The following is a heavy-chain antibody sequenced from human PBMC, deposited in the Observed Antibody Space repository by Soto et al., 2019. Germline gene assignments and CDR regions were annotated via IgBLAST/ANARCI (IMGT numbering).Heavy chain of an antibody. CDR2: VYSSGYT. J-gene: IGHJ4*02. D-gene: IGHD2-15*01. Sequence: PSETLSLTCTVSGGSISSYYWNWIRQPPGEGLEWIGYVYSSGYTSYNPSLKSRVTTSMDTSKNQFSLRLTSVTAADTAVYYCARMGPSYCSGCTCYSEGVWIDYWGQGTLVTVSS. V-gene: IGHV4-59*01. CDR3: ARMGPSYCSGCTCYSEGVWIDY. CDR1: GGSISSYY.